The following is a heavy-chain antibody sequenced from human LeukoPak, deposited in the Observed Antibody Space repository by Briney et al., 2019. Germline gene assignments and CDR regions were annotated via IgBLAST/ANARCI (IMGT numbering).Heavy chain of an antibody. J-gene: IGHJ4*02. D-gene: IGHD1-7*01. CDR3: ARDPDWNYVVDY. CDR1: GYTFTGYY. Sequence: GASVKVSCKASGYTFTGYYMHWVRQAPGQGLEWMGRINPNSGGTNYAQKFQGRVTMTRDTSISTAYMELSRLRSDGTAVYYCARDPDWNYVVDYWGQGTLVTVSS. V-gene: IGHV1-2*06. CDR2: INPNSGGT.